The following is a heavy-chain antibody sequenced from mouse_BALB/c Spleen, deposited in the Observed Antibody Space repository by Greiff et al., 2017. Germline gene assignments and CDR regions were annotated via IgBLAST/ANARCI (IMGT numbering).Heavy chain of an antibody. Sequence: EVQVVESGGGLVKPGGSLKLSCAASGFTFSSYAMSWVRQTPEKRLEWVASISSGGSTYYPDSVKGRFTISRDNARNILYLQMSSLRSEDTAMYYCARGRGNYLDYWGQGTTLTVSS. CDR3: ARGRGNYLDY. J-gene: IGHJ2*01. V-gene: IGHV5-6-5*01. CDR1: GFTFSSYA. CDR2: ISSGGST.